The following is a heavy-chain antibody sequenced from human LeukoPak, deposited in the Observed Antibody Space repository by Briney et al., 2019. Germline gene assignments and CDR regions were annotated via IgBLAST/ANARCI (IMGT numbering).Heavy chain of an antibody. CDR2: LYYSGSS. D-gene: IGHD2-15*01. CDR1: GASISDYY. Sequence: SETLSLTCNVSGASISDYYWSWVRQSPEKGLEWIACLYYSGSSHYNPSLRSRVAISGDTSKNQFSLKLTSVTTADTAAYYCARTIRRGWFDLWGRGTLVTVSS. V-gene: IGHV4-59*01. CDR3: ARTIRRGWFDL. J-gene: IGHJ2*01.